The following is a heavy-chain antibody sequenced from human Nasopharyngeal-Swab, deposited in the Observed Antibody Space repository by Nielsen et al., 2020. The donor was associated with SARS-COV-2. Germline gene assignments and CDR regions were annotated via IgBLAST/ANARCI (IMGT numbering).Heavy chain of an antibody. CDR1: GGSFSGYY. D-gene: IGHD5-18*01. J-gene: IGHJ4*02. CDR3: AGHTANTED. Sequence: SETLSLACAVYGGSFSGYYWSWIRQPPGKGLEWIGEINHSGSTNYNPSLKSRVTISVDTSKNQFSLKLSSVTAADTAVYYCAGHTANTEDWGQGTLVTVSS. CDR2: INHSGST. V-gene: IGHV4-34*01.